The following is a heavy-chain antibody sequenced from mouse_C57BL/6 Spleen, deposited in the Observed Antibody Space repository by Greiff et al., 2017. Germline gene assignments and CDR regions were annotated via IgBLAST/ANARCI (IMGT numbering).Heavy chain of an antibody. CDR3: ARGYYDYDGMFAY. CDR2: ISDGGSYT. Sequence: EVQVVESGGGLVKPGGSLKLSCAASGFTFSSYAMSWVRQTPEKRLEWVATISDGGSYTYYPDNVKGRFTISRDNAKNNLYLQMSHLKSEDTAMYYCARGYYDYDGMFAYWGQGTLVTVSA. D-gene: IGHD2-4*01. J-gene: IGHJ3*01. V-gene: IGHV5-4*01. CDR1: GFTFSSYA.